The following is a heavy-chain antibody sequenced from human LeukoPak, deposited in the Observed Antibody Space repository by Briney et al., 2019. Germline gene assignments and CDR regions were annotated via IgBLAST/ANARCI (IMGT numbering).Heavy chain of an antibody. J-gene: IGHJ4*02. CDR2: IIPIFGTA. Sequence: GASVKVSCKTSGGTFSSYPISWVRQAPGQGLEWMGGIIPIFGTANYAQKFQGRVTITADESASTAYMELSSLRSEDTAVYYCARGSAGELLLDYWGQGTLVTVSS. D-gene: IGHD3-10*01. CDR3: ARGSAGELLLDY. CDR1: GGTFSSYP. V-gene: IGHV1-69*13.